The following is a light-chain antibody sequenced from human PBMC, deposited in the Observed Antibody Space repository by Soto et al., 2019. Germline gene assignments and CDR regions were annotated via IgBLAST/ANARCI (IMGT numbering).Light chain of an antibody. V-gene: IGKV3-11*01. CDR3: LHRMNWPLT. CDR1: QSVSSY. Sequence: EIVLTQSPATLSLSPGEIATLSCSASQSVSSYLAWYQQKPGQAPRLLIYDASNRATGIPARFSGSGSGTDFTLTISSLQVEDFGVYYCLHRMNWPLTFGQGTRLEIK. J-gene: IGKJ5*01. CDR2: DAS.